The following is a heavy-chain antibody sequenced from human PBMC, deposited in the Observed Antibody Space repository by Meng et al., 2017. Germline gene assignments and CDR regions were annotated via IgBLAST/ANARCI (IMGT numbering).Heavy chain of an antibody. V-gene: IGHV1-8*03. CDR3: ARGGPGIVGARWSYFDY. CDR2: MNPNSGNT. Sequence: ASLKVSCKASGYTFTSYDINWVRQATGQGLEWMGWMNPNSGNTGYAQKFQGRVTITRNTSISTAYMELSSLRSEDTAVYYCARGGPGIVGARWSYFDYWGQGTLVTVSS. J-gene: IGHJ4*02. CDR1: GYTFTSYD. D-gene: IGHD1-26*01.